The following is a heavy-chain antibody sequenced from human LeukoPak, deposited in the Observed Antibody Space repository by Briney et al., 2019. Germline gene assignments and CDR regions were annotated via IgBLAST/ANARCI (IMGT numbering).Heavy chain of an antibody. J-gene: IGHJ4*02. D-gene: IGHD3-10*01. Sequence: GGSLRLSCAASGFIFGDCTMNWVRQAPGKGLEWVSAISGSGGSTYYPDSVKGRFTISRDNSKNTLYLQMNSLRAEDTAVYYCAKDYYGSGSYYNNGGYWGQGTLVTVSS. CDR3: AKDYYGSGSYYNNGGY. CDR1: GFIFGDCT. V-gene: IGHV3-23*01. CDR2: ISGSGGST.